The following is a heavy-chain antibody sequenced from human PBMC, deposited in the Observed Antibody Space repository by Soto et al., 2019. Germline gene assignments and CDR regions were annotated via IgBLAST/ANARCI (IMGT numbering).Heavy chain of an antibody. CDR3: ARGSIAARHYYYYYMDV. J-gene: IGHJ6*03. D-gene: IGHD6-6*01. CDR1: GFTFDDYG. CDR2: INWNGGST. Sequence: SGGSLRLSCAASGFTFDDYGMSWVRQAPGKGLEWVSGINWNGGSTGYADSVKGRFTISRDNAKNSLYLQMNSLRAEDTALYHCARGSIAARHYYYYYMDVWGKGTTVTVSS. V-gene: IGHV3-20*01.